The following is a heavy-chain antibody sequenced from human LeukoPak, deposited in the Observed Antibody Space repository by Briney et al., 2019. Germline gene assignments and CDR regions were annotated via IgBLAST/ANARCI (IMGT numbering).Heavy chain of an antibody. CDR1: GFTFSSYW. V-gene: IGHV3-7*01. CDR2: IKQDGSGK. CDR3: ATLRGGAVAAIGAFDI. Sequence: GGSLRLSCAASGFTFSSYWMSWVRQAPGKGLEWVANIKQDGSGKYYVDSVKGRFTISRDNAKNSLYLQMNSLRAEDTAVYYCATLRGGAVAAIGAFDIWGQGTMVTVSS. J-gene: IGHJ3*02. D-gene: IGHD6-19*01.